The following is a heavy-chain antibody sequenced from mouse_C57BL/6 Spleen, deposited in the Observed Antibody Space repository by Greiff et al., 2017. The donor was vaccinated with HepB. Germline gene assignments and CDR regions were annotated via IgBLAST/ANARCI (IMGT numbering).Heavy chain of an antibody. CDR3: ARGRLRYAMDY. CDR2: ISDGGSYT. J-gene: IGHJ4*01. D-gene: IGHD1-2*01. V-gene: IGHV5-4*01. CDR1: GFTFSSYA. Sequence: EVHLVESGGGLVKPGGSLQLSCAASGFTFSSYAMSWVRQTPEKRLEWVATISDGGSYTYYPDNVKGRFTISRDNAKNNLYLQMSHLKSEDTAMYYCARGRLRYAMDYWGQGTSVTVSS.